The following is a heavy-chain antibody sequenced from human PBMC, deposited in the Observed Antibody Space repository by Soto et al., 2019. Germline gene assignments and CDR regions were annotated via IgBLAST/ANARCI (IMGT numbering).Heavy chain of an antibody. CDR2: VYPSDSDV. CDR1: GYRFSSSW. CDR3: TRQSETYYDSSGYYFDY. D-gene: IGHD3-22*01. Sequence: PGESLKISCQGTGYRFSSSWIGWVRQKPGKGLEWLGNVYPSDSDVRYSPAFEGQVTISADKSISTAYLQWSSLKASDTAMYYCTRQSETYYDSSGYYFDYWGQGTLVTVSS. J-gene: IGHJ4*02. V-gene: IGHV5-51*01.